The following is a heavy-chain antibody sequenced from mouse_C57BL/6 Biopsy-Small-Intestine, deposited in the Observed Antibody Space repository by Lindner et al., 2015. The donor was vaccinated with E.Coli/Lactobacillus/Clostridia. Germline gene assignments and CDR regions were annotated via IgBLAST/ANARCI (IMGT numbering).Heavy chain of an antibody. Sequence: SVKVSCKASGYSFTSHYIHWLRQAPGQGLEWMGLLNARGGTTSYAPNFRGRVTMTRDTSTSTAYMELSSLRSADTALYFCARDTHVNGEVFILIDYGMDVWGQGTTVTVSS. D-gene: IGHD2-4*01. CDR3: ARDTHVNGEVFILIDYGMDV. J-gene: IGHJ1*01. V-gene: IGHV1-84*02. CDR2: LNARGGTT. CDR1: GYSFTSHY.